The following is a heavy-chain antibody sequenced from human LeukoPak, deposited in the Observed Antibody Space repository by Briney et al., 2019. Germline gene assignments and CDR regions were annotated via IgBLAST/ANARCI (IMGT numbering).Heavy chain of an antibody. J-gene: IGHJ5*02. CDR2: IISDGSS. V-gene: IGHV3-74*01. CDR3: VRGVYASGSSP. D-gene: IGHD3-10*01. Sequence: GGSLRLSCEASGFTLSNYWMYWVRQAPGKGLVWVSRIISDGSSNYADSVKGRFTISRDNAKNTSYLQMNSLRAEDTAVYYCVRGVYASGSSPWGQGTLVTVSS. CDR1: GFTLSNYW.